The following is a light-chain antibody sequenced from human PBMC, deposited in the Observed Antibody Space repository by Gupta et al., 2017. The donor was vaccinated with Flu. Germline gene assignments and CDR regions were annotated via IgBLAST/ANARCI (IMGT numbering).Light chain of an antibody. CDR1: SSDIGGYNY. CDR2: EVT. V-gene: IGLV2-14*01. Sequence: QSAMTQPASVSGSPGPSITISCTGTSSDIGGYNYVSWYLQHPGQPPKLMIYEVTNRPSGVSNRFSGSKSGNTASLTVSGLQAEDEADYFCCSYTGSSTWVFGGGTKLTVL. J-gene: IGLJ3*02. CDR3: CSYTGSSTWV.